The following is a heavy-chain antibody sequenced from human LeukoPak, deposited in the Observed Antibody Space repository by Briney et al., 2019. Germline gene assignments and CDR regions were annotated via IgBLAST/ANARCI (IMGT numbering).Heavy chain of an antibody. D-gene: IGHD3-22*01. CDR2: IYYSGST. CDR1: GGSISSYY. J-gene: IGHJ5*02. V-gene: IGHV4-59*08. Sequence: PSETLSLTCTVSGGSISSYYWSWIRQPPGKGLEWIGYIYYSGSTNYNPSLKSRVTISVDTSKNQFSLKLSSVTAADTAVYYCARHVGYYYDFDPWGQGTLVTVSS. CDR3: ARHVGYYYDFDP.